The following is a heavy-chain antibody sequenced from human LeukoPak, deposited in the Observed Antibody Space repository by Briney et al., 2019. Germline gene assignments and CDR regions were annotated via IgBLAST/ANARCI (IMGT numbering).Heavy chain of an antibody. J-gene: IGHJ4*02. V-gene: IGHV4-39*01. CDR2: IYYSGST. CDR3: ARGRGPGPYDY. D-gene: IGHD3-10*01. CDR1: GGSISSSSYY. Sequence: PSETLSLTCAVSGGSISSSSYYWGWIRQPPGKELEWIGSIYYSGSTYYNPSLKSRVTISVDTSKNQFSLKLSSVTAADTAVYYCARGRGPGPYDYWGQGTLVTVSS.